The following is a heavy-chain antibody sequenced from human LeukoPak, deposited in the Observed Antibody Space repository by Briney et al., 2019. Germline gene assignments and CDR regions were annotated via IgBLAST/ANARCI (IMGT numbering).Heavy chain of an antibody. Sequence: ASVKVSCKGSGYNFAGYGISWVRQAPGQGLEWMGWIGPYNGKTNHAQSLQDRVTMTTDTSTSTAYMELRSLRSDDTAIYYCARRSGTSYGYAFDIWGQGTMVTVSS. D-gene: IGHD4-17*01. CDR1: GYNFAGYG. CDR3: ARRSGTSYGYAFDI. CDR2: IGPYNGKT. J-gene: IGHJ3*02. V-gene: IGHV1-18*01.